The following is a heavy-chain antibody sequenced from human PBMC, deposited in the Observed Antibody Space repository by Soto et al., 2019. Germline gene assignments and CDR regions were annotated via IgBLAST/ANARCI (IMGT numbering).Heavy chain of an antibody. CDR2: IYYSGST. J-gene: IGHJ4*02. Sequence: SETLSLTCTVSGGSISSGGYYWIWIRQHPGEGLEWIGDIYYSGSTYYNPSLKSRVTMSVDTSKNQFSLKLSSVTAADTAVYYCAREKLSGIAVPELDYWGQGTLVTVSS. V-gene: IGHV4-31*03. CDR3: AREKLSGIAVPELDY. CDR1: GGSISSGGYY. D-gene: IGHD6-19*01.